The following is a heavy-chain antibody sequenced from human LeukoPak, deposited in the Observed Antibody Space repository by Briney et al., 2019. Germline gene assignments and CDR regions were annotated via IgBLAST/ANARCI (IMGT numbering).Heavy chain of an antibody. D-gene: IGHD1-26*01. CDR1: GFTFSSYW. J-gene: IGHJ4*02. CDR3: VRGYSGSFLDS. Sequence: GGSLRLSCAASGFTFSSYWMHWVRQAPGKGLVWVSRINSDGSTRSYADFVKGRFTISRDNAMNTLSLQMNSLRAEDTAVYYCVRGYSGSFLDSWGQGTLVTVSS. CDR2: INSDGSTR. V-gene: IGHV3-74*01.